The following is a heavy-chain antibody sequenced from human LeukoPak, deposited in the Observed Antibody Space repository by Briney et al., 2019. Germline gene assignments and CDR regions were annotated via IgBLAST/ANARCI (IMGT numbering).Heavy chain of an antibody. J-gene: IGHJ4*02. CDR2: IKQDGSEK. D-gene: IGHD4-17*01. V-gene: IGHV3-7*01. Sequence: GGSLRLSCAASGFTFSSYWMSWVRQAPGKGLEWVANIKQDGSEKYYVDSVKGRFTISRDNAKNSLYLQMNSLRAEDTAVYYCARNIHPYGDDFDYWGQGILVTVSS. CDR3: ARNIHPYGDDFDY. CDR1: GFTFSSYW.